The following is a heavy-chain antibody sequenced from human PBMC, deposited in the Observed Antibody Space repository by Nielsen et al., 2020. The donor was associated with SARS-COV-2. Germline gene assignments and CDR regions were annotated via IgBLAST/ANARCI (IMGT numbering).Heavy chain of an antibody. D-gene: IGHD3-16*01. Sequence: GESLKISCAAPGFIVSRYNMNWVRQAPGKGLEWVSIIYSDGSTYYAGSVKGRLTISRDNSKNTLYLQMNSLRAEDTAVYYCARGGGGMDVWGQGTTATVSS. V-gene: IGHV3-53*01. CDR1: GFIVSRYN. CDR2: IYSDGST. J-gene: IGHJ6*02. CDR3: ARGGGGMDV.